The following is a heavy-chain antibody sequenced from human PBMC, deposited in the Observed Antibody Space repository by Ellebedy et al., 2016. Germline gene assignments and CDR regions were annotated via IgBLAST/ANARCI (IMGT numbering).Heavy chain of an antibody. CDR2: ISSSSSYI. D-gene: IGHD2-15*01. CDR3: ARDWVAATGHAFDI. J-gene: IGHJ3*02. V-gene: IGHV3-21*01. CDR1: GFTFSSYS. Sequence: GESLKISCAASGFTFSSYSMNWVSQAPGKGLEWVSSISSSSSYIYYADSVKGRFTISRDNAKNSLYLQMNSLRAEDTAVYYCARDWVAATGHAFDIWGQGTMVTVSS.